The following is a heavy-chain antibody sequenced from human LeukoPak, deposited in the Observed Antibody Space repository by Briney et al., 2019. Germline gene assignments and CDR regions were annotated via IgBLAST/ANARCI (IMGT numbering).Heavy chain of an antibody. Sequence: GGSLRLSCAASGFTFSSYGMHWVRQAPGKGLEWVAVIWYDGSNKYYADSVKGRFTISRDNSKNTLYLQMNSLRAEDTAVYYCAKPRYYYDSSGYSPFDYWGQGTLVTASS. CDR1: GFTFSSYG. J-gene: IGHJ4*02. D-gene: IGHD3-22*01. CDR3: AKPRYYYDSSGYSPFDY. CDR2: IWYDGSNK. V-gene: IGHV3-33*06.